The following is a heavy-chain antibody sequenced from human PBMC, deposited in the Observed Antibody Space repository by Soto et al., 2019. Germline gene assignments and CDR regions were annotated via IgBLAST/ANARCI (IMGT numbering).Heavy chain of an antibody. CDR2: INPNSGGT. D-gene: IGHD6-19*01. J-gene: IGHJ4*02. Sequence: ASVKVSCKASGHTFTGYYMHWVRQAPGQGLEWMGWINPNSGGTNYAQKFQGWVTMTRDTSISTAYMELSRLRSDDTAVYYCARGHSSGWYSYYFDYWGQGTLVTVSS. CDR1: GHTFTGYY. CDR3: ARGHSSGWYSYYFDY. V-gene: IGHV1-2*04.